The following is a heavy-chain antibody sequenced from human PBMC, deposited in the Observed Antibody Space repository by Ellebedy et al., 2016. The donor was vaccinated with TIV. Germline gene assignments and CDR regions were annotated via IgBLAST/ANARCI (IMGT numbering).Heavy chain of an antibody. CDR2: IYYSGTT. D-gene: IGHD4-17*01. Sequence: SETLSLTCAVSGGSISNYYWNWIRQPPGKGLEWIGYIYYSGTTNSNPSLRSRVTISVDTSKNQVSLKLTSVTAADTATYYCAREAATVTTSCMDVWGQGTTVTVSS. V-gene: IGHV4-59*01. CDR1: GGSISNYY. J-gene: IGHJ6*02. CDR3: AREAATVTTSCMDV.